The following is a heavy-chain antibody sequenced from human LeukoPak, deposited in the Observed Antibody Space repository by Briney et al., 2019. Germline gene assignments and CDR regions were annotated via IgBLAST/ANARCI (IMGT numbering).Heavy chain of an antibody. CDR2: INRDGSII. CDR1: KFTFSTYS. D-gene: IGHD3-10*01. V-gene: IGHV3-74*03. CDR3: VKDRLLPHSPGDAFDI. Sequence: GRSLRLSCAASKFTFSTYSLHWVRQAPGKGLVWVSRINRDGSIITYADSVKGRFTISRDNAKNTLYLQMNSLRAEDTAVYYCVKDRLLPHSPGDAFDIWGQGAMVTVSS. J-gene: IGHJ3*02.